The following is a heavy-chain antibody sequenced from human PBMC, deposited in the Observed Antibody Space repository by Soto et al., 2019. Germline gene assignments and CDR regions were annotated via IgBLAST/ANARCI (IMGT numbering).Heavy chain of an antibody. D-gene: IGHD2-2*01. Sequence: GGSLRLSCAASGFTFSNAWIDWVRQAPGKGLEWVGRIKSKTAGRTTDFAAPVKGRFAISRDDSKNMVYLQMNSLKTEDTALYYCTTDSYSTMMVTRFDYWGHGTLVPVSP. J-gene: IGHJ4*01. V-gene: IGHV3-15*07. CDR1: GFTFSNAW. CDR2: IKSKTAGRTT. CDR3: TTDSYSTMMVTRFDY.